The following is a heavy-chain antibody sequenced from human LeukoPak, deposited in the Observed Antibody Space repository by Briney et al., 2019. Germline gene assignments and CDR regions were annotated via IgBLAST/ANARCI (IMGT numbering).Heavy chain of an antibody. J-gene: IGHJ4*02. Sequence: ASATLSLTCTVSGGSVSSGSYYWSWIRQPPGKGLEWIGPIYYSGSTNSNPSLKSRVTISVDTSKNQFSLKLSSVTAADTAVYYCARVSEYVDTVSDYWGQGTLVTVSS. CDR2: IYYSGST. CDR1: GGSVSSGSYY. V-gene: IGHV4-61*01. D-gene: IGHD5-18*01. CDR3: ARVSEYVDTVSDY.